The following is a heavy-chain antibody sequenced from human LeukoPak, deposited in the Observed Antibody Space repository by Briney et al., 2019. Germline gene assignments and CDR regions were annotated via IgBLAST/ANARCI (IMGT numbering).Heavy chain of an antibody. CDR1: GFTFSSYA. Sequence: GGSLRLSCAAPGFTFSSYAMSWVRQAPGKGLEWVSAISVSGGSTYYADSVKGRFTISRDNSKNTLYLQMNSLRAEDTAVYYCAKRDDSSGYYYFPKGYYFDYWGQGTLVTVSS. D-gene: IGHD3-22*01. CDR2: ISVSGGST. CDR3: AKRDDSSGYYYFPKGYYFDY. V-gene: IGHV3-23*01. J-gene: IGHJ4*02.